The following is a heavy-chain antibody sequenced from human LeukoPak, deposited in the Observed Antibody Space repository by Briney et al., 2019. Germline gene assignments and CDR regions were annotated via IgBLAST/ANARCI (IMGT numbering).Heavy chain of an antibody. V-gene: IGHV3-30*02. J-gene: IGHJ4*02. CDR2: IRYDGSNE. CDR3: AKLLTGGYSYGQNDC. Sequence: GGSLRLSCAASGVSFSSYGMHWVRQAPGKGLEWVAFIRYDGSNEYYADSVKGRFTISRDNSKNTLYLQMNSLRAEDTAVYYCAKLLTGGYSYGQNDCWGQGTLVTVSS. CDR1: GVSFSSYG. D-gene: IGHD5-18*01.